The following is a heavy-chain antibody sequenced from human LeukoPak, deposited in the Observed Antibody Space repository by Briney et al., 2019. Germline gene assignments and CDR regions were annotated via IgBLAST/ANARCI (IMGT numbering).Heavy chain of an antibody. CDR1: GYTFTGYY. CDR2: INPNSGGT. V-gene: IGHV1-2*06. J-gene: IGHJ4*02. CDR3: ARDYGSGSYYLY. D-gene: IGHD3-10*01. Sequence: PWASVKVSCKASGYTFTGYYMHWVRQAPGQGLEWMGRINPNSGGTNYAQKFQGRVTMTRDTSISTAYMELSGLRSDDTAVYYCARDYGSGSYYLYWGQGTLVTVSP.